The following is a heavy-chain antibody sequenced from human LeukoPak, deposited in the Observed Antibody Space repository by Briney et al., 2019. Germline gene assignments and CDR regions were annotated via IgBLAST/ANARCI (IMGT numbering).Heavy chain of an antibody. CDR3: AKETASGYGAFDV. Sequence: QPGGSLRLTCAVSGITLSNYGMSWVRQAPGKGLGWVSAINGSGGSTSYADSVKGRFTISRDNSKNTLFLQMNSLRAEDTAVYYCAKETASGYGAFDVWGQGSIVTVSS. D-gene: IGHD3-22*01. V-gene: IGHV3-23*01. CDR2: INGSGGST. CDR1: GITLSNYG. J-gene: IGHJ3*01.